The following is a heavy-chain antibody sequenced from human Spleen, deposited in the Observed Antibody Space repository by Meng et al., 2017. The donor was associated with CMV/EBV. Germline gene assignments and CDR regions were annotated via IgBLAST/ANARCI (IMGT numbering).Heavy chain of an antibody. CDR2: ISSSSSYI. CDR1: GFTFSSYS. J-gene: IGHJ6*02. CDR3: ARDMDFGVVIMGYGMDV. Sequence: GESLKISCAASGFTFSSYSMNWVRQAPGKGLEWVSSISSSSSYIYYADSVKGRFTISRDNAKNSLYLQMNSLGAEDTAVYYCARDMDFGVVIMGYGMDVWGQGTTVTVSS. D-gene: IGHD3-3*01. V-gene: IGHV3-21*01.